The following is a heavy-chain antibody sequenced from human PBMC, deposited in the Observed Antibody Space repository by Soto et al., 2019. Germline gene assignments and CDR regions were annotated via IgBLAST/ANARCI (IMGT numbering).Heavy chain of an antibody. CDR3: ARGGTSSWFRGFDY. J-gene: IGHJ4*02. CDR1: GFTFSSHW. Sequence: EVQLVESGGGLDQPGGSLRLSCAASGFTFSSHWMHWVRQAAGKELVWVSRIKSDGSTTTYADSVKGRFTISRDNAKNTLYLQMNSLRAEDTAVYYCARGGTSSWFRGFDYWGQGTLVTVSS. CDR2: IKSDGSTT. V-gene: IGHV3-74*03. D-gene: IGHD6-13*01.